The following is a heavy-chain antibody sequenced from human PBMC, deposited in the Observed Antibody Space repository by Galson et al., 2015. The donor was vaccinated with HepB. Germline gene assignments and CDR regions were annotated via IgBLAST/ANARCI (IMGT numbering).Heavy chain of an antibody. D-gene: IGHD2-15*01. CDR2: ITSSGGNS. V-gene: IGHV3-23*01. Sequence: SLRLSCAASGSSFTRYAMTWVRQAPGKGLEWVSSITSSGGNSYYTDPVKGRFTVSRDNSRNTLLLQLNSLRAEDTAMYFCAKDGIMVANNPYHFHYWGQGALVTVSS. CDR3: AKDGIMVANNPYHFHY. J-gene: IGHJ4*02. CDR1: GSSFTRYA.